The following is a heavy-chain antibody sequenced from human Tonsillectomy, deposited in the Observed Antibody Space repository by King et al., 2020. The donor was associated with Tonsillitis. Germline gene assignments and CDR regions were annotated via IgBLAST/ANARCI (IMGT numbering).Heavy chain of an antibody. CDR3: AKGSEYCSGGSCSATYYFDS. D-gene: IGHD2-15*01. J-gene: IGHJ4*01. CDR1: GYSFTTYW. Sequence: DVQLVESGAEMKKPGESLKISCKGSGYSFTTYWIGWVRQLPGKGLEWVGIIYPDDSDTRYNPSFQGQVTISADKSITTAFLQWGSLKASDSAMYFCAKGSEYCSGGSCSATYYFDSWGHGTLVTVSS. CDR2: IYPDDSDT. V-gene: IGHV5-51*01.